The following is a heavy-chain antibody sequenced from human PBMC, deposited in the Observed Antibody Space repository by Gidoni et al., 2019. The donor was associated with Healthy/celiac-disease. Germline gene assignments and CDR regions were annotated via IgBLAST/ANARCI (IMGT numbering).Heavy chain of an antibody. CDR3: ARDLATTPRYYFDY. D-gene: IGHD4-4*01. CDR1: GFTFSRYA. Sequence: QVQLVESGGGVVQPGRSLRLPCAASGFTFSRYAMHWVRQAPGKGLEWVAVISYDGSNKYYADSVKGRFTISRDNSKNTLYLQMNSLRAEDTAVYYCARDLATTPRYYFDYWGQGTLVTVSS. CDR2: ISYDGSNK. V-gene: IGHV3-30-3*01. J-gene: IGHJ4*02.